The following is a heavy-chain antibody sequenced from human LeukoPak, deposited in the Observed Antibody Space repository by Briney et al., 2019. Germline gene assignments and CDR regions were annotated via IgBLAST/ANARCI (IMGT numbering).Heavy chain of an antibody. D-gene: IGHD3-10*01. J-gene: IGHJ4*02. Sequence: GGSLRLSCAASGFTVSSNYMSWVRQAPGKGLEWVSHIYSGGSTYYADSVKGRFTISRDNSKNTLYLQMNSLRAEDTAVYYCARMGITMVRGVIMGPQYYFDYWGQGTLVTVSS. CDR2: IYSGGST. V-gene: IGHV3-53*01. CDR1: GFTVSSNY. CDR3: ARMGITMVRGVIMGPQYYFDY.